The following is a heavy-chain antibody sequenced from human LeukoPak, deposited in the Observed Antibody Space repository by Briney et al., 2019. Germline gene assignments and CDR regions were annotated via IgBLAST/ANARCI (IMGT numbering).Heavy chain of an antibody. D-gene: IGHD6-13*01. Sequence: SETLSLTCTVVGGSITSYYWSWIRQPAGKGLEWIGRIYTSGSTNYNPSPKSRVTMSVDTSKNQFSLKLSSVTAADTAVYYCARELYSSSWPAYNWFDPWGQGTLVTVSS. CDR1: GGSITSYY. J-gene: IGHJ5*02. V-gene: IGHV4-4*07. CDR2: IYTSGST. CDR3: ARELYSSSWPAYNWFDP.